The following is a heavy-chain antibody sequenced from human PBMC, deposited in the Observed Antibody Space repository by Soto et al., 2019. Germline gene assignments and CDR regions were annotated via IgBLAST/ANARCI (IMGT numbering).Heavy chain of an antibody. J-gene: IGHJ4*02. D-gene: IGHD3-16*01. V-gene: IGHV4-61*01. CDR1: GGSVSSGSYY. CDR2: IYYSGST. Sequence: SETLSLTCTVSGGSVSSGSYYWSWIRQPPGKGLEWIGYIYYSGSTNYNPSLKSRVTISVDTSKNQFSLKLSSVTAADTAVYYCASKYDYVDYWGQGTLVTVSS. CDR3: ASKYDYVDY.